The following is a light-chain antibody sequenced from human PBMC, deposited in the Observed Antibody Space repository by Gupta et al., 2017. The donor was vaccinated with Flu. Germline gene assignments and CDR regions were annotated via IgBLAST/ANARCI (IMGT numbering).Light chain of an antibody. Sequence: QPVLTQPPSVPDAPAPSLTISCTWSSSNIGDGYDVHWYQQLPGTAPTLLIYGNSNRPAGVPDRFSGSKSGTSASLAITGLQAEDEADYYCQSYDSSLSGWVFGGGTKLTVL. CDR1: SSNIGDGYD. CDR2: GNS. J-gene: IGLJ3*02. V-gene: IGLV1-40*01. CDR3: QSYDSSLSGWV.